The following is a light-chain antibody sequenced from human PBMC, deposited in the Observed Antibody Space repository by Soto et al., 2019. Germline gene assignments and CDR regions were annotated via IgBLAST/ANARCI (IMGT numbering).Light chain of an antibody. V-gene: IGLV2-14*01. J-gene: IGLJ1*01. CDR3: SSYTSSSTLDV. Sequence: QSALTQPPSVSGSPGQSITISCTGTSSDVGGYNYVSWYQQHPGKAPKLLIFDVSNRPSGVSNRFSGPKSGNTASLTISGRQDEDEADYYCSSYTSSSTLDVFGTGTKLTVL. CDR1: SSDVGGYNY. CDR2: DVS.